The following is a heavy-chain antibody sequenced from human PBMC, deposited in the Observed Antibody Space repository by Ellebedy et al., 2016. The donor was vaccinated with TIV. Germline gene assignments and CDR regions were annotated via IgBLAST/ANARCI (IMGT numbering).Heavy chain of an antibody. J-gene: IGHJ3*02. V-gene: IGHV5-51*01. Sequence: PGGSLRLSCEASASRFTNYWIGWVRQMPGQGLEWLGIIFPDDDDPKYNPSFDGHVVISVDKSKSTAFLLLKHLMASYTGIYYCARPRLTTVIGSPHDAFDMWGRGTRVTVSS. CDR2: IFPDDDDP. D-gene: IGHD4-11*01. CDR3: ARPRLTTVIGSPHDAFDM. CDR1: ASRFTNYW.